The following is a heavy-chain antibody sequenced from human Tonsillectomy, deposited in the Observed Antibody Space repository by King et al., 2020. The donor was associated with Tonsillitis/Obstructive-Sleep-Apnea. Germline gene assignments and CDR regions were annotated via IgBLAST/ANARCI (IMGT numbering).Heavy chain of an antibody. D-gene: IGHD3-10*01. CDR2: INHSGST. V-gene: IGHV4-34*01. J-gene: IGHJ4*02. CDR3: ARGGRRYYGSGSYADY. CDR1: GGSFSGYY. Sequence: VQLQQWGAGLLKPSETLSLTCAVYGGSFSGYYWSWIRQPPGKGLEWIGEINHSGSTNYNPSLKSRVTISVDTSKNQFSLKLSYVTAADTAVYYCARGGRRYYGSGSYADYWGQGTLVTVSS.